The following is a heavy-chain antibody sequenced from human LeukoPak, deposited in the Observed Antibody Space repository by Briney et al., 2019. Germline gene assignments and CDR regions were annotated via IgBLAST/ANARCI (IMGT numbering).Heavy chain of an antibody. Sequence: GGSLRLSCAASGFTFSSYWMHWVRQAPGKGLEWVAVISYDGSNKYYADSVKGRFTISRDNSKNTLYLQMNSLRAEDTAVYYCAKEGVWFGELPGGPFDYWGQGTLVTVSS. V-gene: IGHV3-30*18. J-gene: IGHJ4*02. CDR3: AKEGVWFGELPGGPFDY. D-gene: IGHD3-10*01. CDR1: GFTFSSYW. CDR2: ISYDGSNK.